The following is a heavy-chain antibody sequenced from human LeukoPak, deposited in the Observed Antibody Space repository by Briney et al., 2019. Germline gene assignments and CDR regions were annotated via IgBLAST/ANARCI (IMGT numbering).Heavy chain of an antibody. CDR2: IYHSGST. CDR3: AREAYGEGVDYYFDY. V-gene: IGHV4-39*07. J-gene: IGHJ4*02. Sequence: KPSETLSLTCTVSGGSISSSSYYWGWIRQPPGKGLEWIGSIYHSGSTYYNPSLKSRVTISVDTSKNQFSLKLSSVTAAETAVYYCAREAYGEGVDYYFDYWGQGTLVTVSS. D-gene: IGHD4-17*01. CDR1: GGSISSSSYY.